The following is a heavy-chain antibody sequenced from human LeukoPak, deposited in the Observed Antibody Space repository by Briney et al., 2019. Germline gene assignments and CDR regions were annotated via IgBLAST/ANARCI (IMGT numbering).Heavy chain of an antibody. Sequence: GGSLRLSCAASGFPFSSSGMYWVRQTPDKGLQWVAYLRKDATYSNYADSVRGRFTISRDNSKNTLDSQMSSLRVEDTAVYYCASGGPSRGPLDYWGQGTLVTVSS. J-gene: IGHJ4*02. D-gene: IGHD2-2*01. CDR2: LRKDATYS. V-gene: IGHV3-30*02. CDR3: ASGGPSRGPLDY. CDR1: GFPFSSSG.